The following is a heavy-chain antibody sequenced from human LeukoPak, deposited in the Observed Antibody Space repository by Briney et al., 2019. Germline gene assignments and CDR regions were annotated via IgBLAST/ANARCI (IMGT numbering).Heavy chain of an antibody. CDR1: GYTFTSSW. J-gene: IGHJ5*02. Sequence: GESLKISCQASGYTFTSSWISWVRQKPGKGMEWMGSIAPLDSDTTDSPSFQGQATISADRSINTAYLELNSLKASDNGIYYCVKYDIVVLPGDPWGRGTLVTVSP. D-gene: IGHD5-12*01. CDR2: IAPLDSDT. CDR3: VKYDIVVLPGDP. V-gene: IGHV5-51*01.